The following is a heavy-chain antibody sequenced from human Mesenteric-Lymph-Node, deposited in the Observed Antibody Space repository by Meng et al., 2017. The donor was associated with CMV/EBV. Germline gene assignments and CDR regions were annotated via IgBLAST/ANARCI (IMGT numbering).Heavy chain of an antibody. D-gene: IGHD2-15*01. V-gene: IGHV3-74*01. Sequence: EVQLVESGGGLVQPGESLRLSCAASVFTFSSYWMHWVRQAPGKGLVWLSRIDVDGSTTNYANSAKGRFTISRDNAKNTLYLQINDLTPEDTAVYYCVRPVLGGASVVAFDYWGQGTLVTVSS. CDR1: VFTFSSYW. CDR2: IDVDGSTT. CDR3: VRPVLGGASVVAFDY. J-gene: IGHJ4*02.